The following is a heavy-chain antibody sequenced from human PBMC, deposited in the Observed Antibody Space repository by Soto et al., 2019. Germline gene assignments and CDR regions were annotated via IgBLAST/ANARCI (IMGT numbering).Heavy chain of an antibody. V-gene: IGHV1-2*02. J-gene: IGHJ4*02. Sequence: GASVKVSCKASGYTFTGYYMHWVRQAPGQGLEWMGWINPNSGGTNYAQKFQGRVTMTRDTSISTAYMELSRLRSDDTAVYYCAKNWPPTYDSSGYYLDYWGQGTLVTVSS. CDR2: INPNSGGT. D-gene: IGHD3-22*01. CDR3: AKNWPPTYDSSGYYLDY. CDR1: GYTFTGYY.